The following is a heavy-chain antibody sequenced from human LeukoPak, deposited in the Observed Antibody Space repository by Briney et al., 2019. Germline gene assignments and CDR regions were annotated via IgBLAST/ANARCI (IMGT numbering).Heavy chain of an antibody. Sequence: GESLRISFKGSGXSFTSYCISWVRQMPGKGLEWMGRIDPSDSYTNYSPSFQGHVTISADKSISTAYLQWSSLKASDTAMYYCARFPSAYCGGDCYSGTSSYYYYGMDVWGQGTTVTVSS. CDR1: GXSFTSYC. CDR3: ARFPSAYCGGDCYSGTSSYYYYGMDV. J-gene: IGHJ6*02. V-gene: IGHV5-10-1*01. CDR2: IDPSDSYT. D-gene: IGHD2-21*02.